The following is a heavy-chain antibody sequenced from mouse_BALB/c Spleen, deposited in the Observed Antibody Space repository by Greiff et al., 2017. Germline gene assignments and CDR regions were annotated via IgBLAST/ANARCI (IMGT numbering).Heavy chain of an antibody. D-gene: IGHD2-1*01. CDR1: GFTFSSYT. J-gene: IGHJ3*01. Sequence: EVKVVESGGGLVQPGGSLKLSCAASGFTFSSYTMSWVRQTPEKRLEWVATISIGGSYTYYPDSVKGRFTISRDNAKNTLYMQMSSLKSEDTAMYYCTRGGYGIAWFAYWGQGTLVTVSA. CDR2: ISIGGSYT. V-gene: IGHV5-6-4*01. CDR3: TRGGYGIAWFAY.